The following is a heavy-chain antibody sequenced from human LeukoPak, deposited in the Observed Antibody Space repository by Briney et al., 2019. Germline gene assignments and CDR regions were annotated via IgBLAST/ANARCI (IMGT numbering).Heavy chain of an antibody. CDR1: GGSISSYY. D-gene: IGHD3-22*01. CDR2: IYTSGST. J-gene: IGHJ4*02. Sequence: SETLSLTCTVSGGSISSYYWSWIRQPAGKGLEWIGRIYTSGSTNYNPSLKSRVTISVDRSKNQFSLKLSSVTAADTAVYYCARADSSGYYYYFDYWGQGTLVTVSS. CDR3: ARADSSGYYYYFDY. V-gene: IGHV4-4*07.